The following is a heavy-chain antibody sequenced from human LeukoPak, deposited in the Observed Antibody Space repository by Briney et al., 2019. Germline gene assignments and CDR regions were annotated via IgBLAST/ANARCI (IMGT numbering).Heavy chain of an antibody. CDR2: INPNSGGT. Sequence: GASVKVSCKASGYTFTGYYMHWVRQAPGQGLEWMGWINPNSGGTNYAQKFQGRVTMTRDTSISTAYMELSRLRSDDTAVYYCARAVPTAAGGYYMDVWGKGTTVTVSS. CDR3: ARAVPTAAGGYYMDV. V-gene: IGHV1-2*02. CDR1: GYTFTGYY. D-gene: IGHD2-2*01. J-gene: IGHJ6*03.